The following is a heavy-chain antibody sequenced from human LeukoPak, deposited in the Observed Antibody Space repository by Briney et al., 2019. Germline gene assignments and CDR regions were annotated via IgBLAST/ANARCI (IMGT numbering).Heavy chain of an antibody. Sequence: SETLSLTCIVSGDSITNHYWSLIRRPPGKGLERIGYIYYSGSINYNPSLKSRVTISVDTSRNQFSMKLKYVTTADTAVYYCAGSGGLANQGAVFDYWGQGTLVTVSS. V-gene: IGHV4-59*11. D-gene: IGHD3-10*01. CDR1: GDSITNHY. CDR2: IYYSGSI. CDR3: AGSGGLANQGAVFDY. J-gene: IGHJ4*02.